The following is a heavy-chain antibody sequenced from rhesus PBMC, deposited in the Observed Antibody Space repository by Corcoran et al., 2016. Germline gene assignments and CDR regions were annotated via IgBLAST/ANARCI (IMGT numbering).Heavy chain of an antibody. CDR3: ARRRLDIDY. Sequence: QLQLQESGPGLVKPSETLSVTCAVSGGSISSSYWSWIRQAPGKGLEWIGYIYGSGSSTNYNPSLKSLVTLSVDTSKNQLSLKLSSVTTADTAVYYCARRRLDIDYWGQGVLVTVSS. CDR1: GGSISSSY. V-gene: IGHV4-169*01. D-gene: IGHD5-24*01. CDR2: IYGSGSST. J-gene: IGHJ4*01.